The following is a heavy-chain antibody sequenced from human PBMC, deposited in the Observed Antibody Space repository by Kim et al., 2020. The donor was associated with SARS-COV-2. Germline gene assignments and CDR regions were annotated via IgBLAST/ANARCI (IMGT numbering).Heavy chain of an antibody. Sequence: SETLSLTCTVSGGSISSYYWSWIRQPPGKGLEWIGYIYYSGSTNYNPSLKSRVTISVDTSKNQFSLKLSSVTAADTAVYYCARGALRRYGMDVWGQGTTVTVSS. CDR2: IYYSGST. CDR1: GGSISSYY. J-gene: IGHJ6*02. CDR3: ARGALRRYGMDV. D-gene: IGHD3-3*01. V-gene: IGHV4-59*01.